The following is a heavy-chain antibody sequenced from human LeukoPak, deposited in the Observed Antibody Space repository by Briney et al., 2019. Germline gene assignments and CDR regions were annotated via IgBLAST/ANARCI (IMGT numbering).Heavy chain of an antibody. J-gene: IGHJ4*02. CDR2: IHYDGSKK. Sequence: GESLKISCAASGFTFSRNGMHWVRQAPGKGLEWVSFIHYDGSKKYYADSVKGRFTISRDNSENTLYLQMNSLRAEDTAVYYCAKDGIYYYFDYWGQGTLVTVSS. CDR1: GFTFSRNG. D-gene: IGHD1-26*01. V-gene: IGHV3-30*02. CDR3: AKDGIYYYFDY.